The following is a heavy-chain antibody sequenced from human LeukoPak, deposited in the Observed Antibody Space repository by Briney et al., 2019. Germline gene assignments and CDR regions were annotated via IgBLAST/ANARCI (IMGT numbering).Heavy chain of an antibody. CDR1: GGSISSSSYY. CDR2: IYYSGST. CDR3: ARNEELDYDILTGYYTGWFDP. V-gene: IGHV4-39*07. D-gene: IGHD3-9*01. J-gene: IGHJ5*02. Sequence: SETLSLTCTVSGGSISSSSYYWGWIRQPPGKGLEWIGSIYYSGSTYYNPSLKSRVTISVDTSKNQFSLKLSSVTAADTAVYYCARNEELDYDILTGYYTGWFDPWGQGTLVTASS.